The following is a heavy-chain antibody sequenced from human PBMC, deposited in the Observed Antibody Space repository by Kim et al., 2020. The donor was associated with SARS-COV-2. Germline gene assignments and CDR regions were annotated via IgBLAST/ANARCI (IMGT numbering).Heavy chain of an antibody. J-gene: IGHJ4*02. D-gene: IGHD2-21*02. Sequence: GGSLRLSCAASGFTVSSNYMSWVRQAPGKGLEWVSVIYSGGSTYYADSVKGRFTISRDNSKNTLYLQMNSLRAEDTAVYYCARDGRGCGGDCYSGYWGQGTLVTVSS. CDR1: GFTVSSNY. CDR2: IYSGGST. V-gene: IGHV3-53*01. CDR3: ARDGRGCGGDCYSGY.